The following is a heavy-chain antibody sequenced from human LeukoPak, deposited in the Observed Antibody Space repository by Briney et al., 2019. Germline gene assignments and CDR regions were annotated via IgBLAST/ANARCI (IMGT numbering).Heavy chain of an antibody. D-gene: IGHD2-15*01. Sequence: ASVKVSCKASGGTFSSYAISWVRQAPGQGLEWMGGIIPIFGTANYAQKFQGRVTITADESTSTAYMELSSLRSEDTAVYYCAREGGYCSGGSCFDYWGQVTLVTVSS. J-gene: IGHJ4*02. CDR2: IIPIFGTA. V-gene: IGHV1-69*13. CDR1: GGTFSSYA. CDR3: AREGGYCSGGSCFDY.